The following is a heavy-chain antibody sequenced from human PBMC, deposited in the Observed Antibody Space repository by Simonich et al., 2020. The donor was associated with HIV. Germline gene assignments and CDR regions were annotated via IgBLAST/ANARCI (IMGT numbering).Heavy chain of an antibody. CDR2: IYYSGST. CDR3: AVTYYDFWSGYFPLDY. V-gene: IGHV4-39*01. CDR1: GGSLSSSSYY. D-gene: IGHD3-3*01. J-gene: IGHJ4*02. Sequence: QLQLQESGPGLVKPSETLSLTCTVSGGSLSSSSYYWGWIRQPPGKGLEWIGSIYYSGSTDYNPSLKSRVTISVDTSKNQFSLKLSSVTAADTAVYYCAVTYYDFWSGYFPLDYWGQGTLVTVSS.